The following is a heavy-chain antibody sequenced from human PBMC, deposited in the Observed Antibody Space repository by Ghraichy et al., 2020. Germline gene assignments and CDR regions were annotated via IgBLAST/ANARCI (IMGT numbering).Heavy chain of an antibody. V-gene: IGHV3-7*03. CDR3: ARDTNGGGGKYWYFDL. D-gene: IGHD2-8*01. CDR2: IREDGSKQ. J-gene: IGHJ2*01. Sequence: GGSLRLSCVASGFTINKYWMSWVRQAPGKGLEWVADIREDGSKQYYLDSVRDRFTISRDNAKNSLSLQINSLRAEDMALYYCARDTNGGGGKYWYFDLWGRGTLVFVSS. CDR1: GFTINKYW.